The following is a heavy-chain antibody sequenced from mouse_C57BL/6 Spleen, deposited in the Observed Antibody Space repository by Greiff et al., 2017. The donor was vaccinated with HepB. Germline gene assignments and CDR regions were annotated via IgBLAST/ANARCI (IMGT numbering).Heavy chain of an antibody. CDR1: GYAFTNYL. CDR2: INPGSGGT. V-gene: IGHV1-54*01. Sequence: QVQLQQSGAELVRPGTSVKVSCKASGYAFTNYLIEWVKQRPGQGLEWIGVINPGSGGTNYNEKFKGKATLPADKSSSTAYLQLSSLTSEDSAVYVGARHTDPWYFDVWGTGTTVTVSS. CDR3: ARHTDPWYFDV. D-gene: IGHD1-1*01. J-gene: IGHJ1*03.